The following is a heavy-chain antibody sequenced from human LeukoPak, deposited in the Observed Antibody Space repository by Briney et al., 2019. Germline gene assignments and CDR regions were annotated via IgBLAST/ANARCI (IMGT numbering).Heavy chain of an antibody. Sequence: PGESLQISCKGSGYSFTTYWIAWVSQMPGKGLEWMGIIYPGDSDTRNSPSFQGQVTISADKPISTAYLHWNSLKASDTAMYYCPRRLDHDAFDIWGQGTMVTVS. CDR3: PRRLDHDAFDI. CDR1: GYSFTTYW. V-gene: IGHV5-51*01. CDR2: IYPGDSDT. J-gene: IGHJ3*02. D-gene: IGHD3-9*01.